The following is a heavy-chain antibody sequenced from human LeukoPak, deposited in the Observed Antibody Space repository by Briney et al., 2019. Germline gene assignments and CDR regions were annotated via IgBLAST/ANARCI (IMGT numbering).Heavy chain of an antibody. CDR2: INQDGSEK. V-gene: IGHV3-7*01. D-gene: IGHD2-21*02. Sequence: GGSLRLSCAASGFTCNNFWMTWVRQAPGKGLEWVANINQDGSEKFLLDSVKGRFTISRDTAENSISLQMNSLREDDTAVYYCAGGDVTFYFDFWGQGTLVTVSS. CDR1: GFTCNNFW. CDR3: AGGDVTFYFDF. J-gene: IGHJ4*02.